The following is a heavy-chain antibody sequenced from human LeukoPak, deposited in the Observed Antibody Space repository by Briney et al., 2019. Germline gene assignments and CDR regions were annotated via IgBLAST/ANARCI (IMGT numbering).Heavy chain of an antibody. CDR3: ARGYIRYGMDV. J-gene: IGHJ6*02. CDR1: GGSISSYY. Sequence: PSETLSLTCTVSGGSISSYYWSWIRQPPGKGLEWIGYIYYSGSTNYNPSLKSRVTISVDTSKNQFSLKLSSVTAADTAVYYCARGYIRYGMDVWGQGTTVTVSS. CDR2: IYYSGST. V-gene: IGHV4-59*12. D-gene: IGHD1-14*01.